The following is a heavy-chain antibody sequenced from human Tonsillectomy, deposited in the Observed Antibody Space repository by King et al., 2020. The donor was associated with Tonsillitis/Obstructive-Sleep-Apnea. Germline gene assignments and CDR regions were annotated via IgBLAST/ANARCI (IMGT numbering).Heavy chain of an antibody. CDR3: ARQAGRSTWSWSGDGMDV. CDR1: GYSFTSYW. V-gene: IGHV5-51*03. CDR2: IYPADSDT. D-gene: IGHD3-3*01. J-gene: IGHJ6*02. Sequence: QLVQSGAEVKKPGESLKIFCKASGYSFTSYWIGWVRQMPGKGLEWMGIIYPADSDTTYSPSFQGHVTISADNATSTAFLQWSSLRASDTAIYYCARQAGRSTWSWSGDGMDVWGQGTTVTVSS.